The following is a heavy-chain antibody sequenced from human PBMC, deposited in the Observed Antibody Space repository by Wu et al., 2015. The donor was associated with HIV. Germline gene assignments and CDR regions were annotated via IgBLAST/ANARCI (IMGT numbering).Heavy chain of an antibody. Sequence: QVQVVQSGAEVKKPGASVKVSCKASGYSFTSYYMYWFRQAPGQGLEWMGWINPNTGGTKYAQKYNGRITMTRDTSINIAYMDVKRLRSDDTAVYYCARDLPRYDSSGYYRYYYYYYMTSGAKGPRSPVSS. D-gene: IGHD3-22*01. V-gene: IGHV1-2*02. CDR2: INPNTGGT. J-gene: IGHJ6*03. CDR1: GYSFTSYY. CDR3: ARDLPRYDSSGYYRYYYYYYMTS.